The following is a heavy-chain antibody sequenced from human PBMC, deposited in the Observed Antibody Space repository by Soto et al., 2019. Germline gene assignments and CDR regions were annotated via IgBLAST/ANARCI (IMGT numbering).Heavy chain of an antibody. CDR1: GFSVSSKY. D-gene: IGHD3-22*01. CDR3: ARIPYDNSGTIFDY. J-gene: IGHJ4*02. V-gene: IGHV3-53*01. Sequence: DAQLVESGGGLIQPGGSLRLSCAVSGFSVSSKYMSWVRQAAGKGLEWVSVIYAGSITFYADSVKGRFTISRDDSKNSLYLQMNSLRAEDTAVYYCARIPYDNSGTIFDYWGQGTQVTVSS. CDR2: IYAGSIT.